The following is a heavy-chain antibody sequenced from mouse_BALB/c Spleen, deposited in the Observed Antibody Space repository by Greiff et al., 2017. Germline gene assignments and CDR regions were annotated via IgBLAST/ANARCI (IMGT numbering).Heavy chain of an antibody. CDR1: GYSITSDYA. J-gene: IGHJ2*01. CDR3: ARAAHFDY. Sequence: EVKLQESGPGLVKPSQSLSLTCTVTGYSITSDYAWNWIRQFPGNKLEWMGYISYSGSTSYNPSLKSRISITRDTSKNQFFLQLNSVTTEDTATYYCARAAHFDYWGQGTTLTVSS. CDR2: ISYSGST. V-gene: IGHV3-2*02.